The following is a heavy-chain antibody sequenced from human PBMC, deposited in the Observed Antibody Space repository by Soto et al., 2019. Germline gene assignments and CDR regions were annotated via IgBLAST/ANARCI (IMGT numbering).Heavy chain of an antibody. Sequence: QVQLVESGGGVVQPGRSLRLSCAASGFTFSSYGMHWVRQAPGKGLEWVAVISYDGSNKYYADSVKGRFTISRDNSKNTVYLQMNSLRAEDTAVYYCAKDQGSTVTTLSTYWGQGTLVTVSS. V-gene: IGHV3-30*18. CDR3: AKDQGSTVTTLSTY. CDR1: GFTFSSYG. CDR2: ISYDGSNK. D-gene: IGHD4-17*01. J-gene: IGHJ4*02.